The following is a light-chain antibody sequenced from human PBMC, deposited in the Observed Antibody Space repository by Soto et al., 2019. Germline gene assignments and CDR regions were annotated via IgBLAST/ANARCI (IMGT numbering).Light chain of an antibody. J-gene: IGKJ5*01. V-gene: IGKV3-20*01. CDR1: QSVSSSY. Sequence: EIVLTHSPGTLALSPGERATLSSRASQSVSSSYLAWYQQKPGQAPRLLIYGASSRATGIPDRFSGSGSGTDFTLTISRLEPEDFAVFYCQQYGTSEIIFGQGTRLENK. CDR2: GAS. CDR3: QQYGTSEII.